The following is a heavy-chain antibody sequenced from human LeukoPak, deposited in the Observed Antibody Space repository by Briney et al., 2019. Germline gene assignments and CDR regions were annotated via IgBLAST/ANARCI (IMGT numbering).Heavy chain of an antibody. CDR3: ARAHTDNYDFWSGYFGN. Sequence: SGGSLRLSCAASGFTFSDYYMSWIRQAPGKGLEWVSYISSSGSTIYYADSVKGRFTISRDNAKNSLYLQMNSLRAEDTAVYYCARAHTDNYDFWSGYFGNWGQGTLVTVSS. CDR1: GFTFSDYY. CDR2: ISSSGSTI. D-gene: IGHD3-3*01. V-gene: IGHV3-11*01. J-gene: IGHJ4*02.